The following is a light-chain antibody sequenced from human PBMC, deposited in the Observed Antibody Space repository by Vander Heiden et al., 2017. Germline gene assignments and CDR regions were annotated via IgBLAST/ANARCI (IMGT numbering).Light chain of an antibody. CDR1: SSDIGGYSY. CDR3: SSYTTSGTFPYG. V-gene: IGLV2-14*01. CDR2: DVD. Sequence: QSALTQPASVSGSPGLSITISCPGTSSDIGGYSYVSWYQRHPGKAPKRIIYDVDRRPSGVSNRVSGSKSGKTASLTSSGRQAEDEAEYYCSSYTTSGTFPYGVGAGTQVTVL. J-gene: IGLJ1*01.